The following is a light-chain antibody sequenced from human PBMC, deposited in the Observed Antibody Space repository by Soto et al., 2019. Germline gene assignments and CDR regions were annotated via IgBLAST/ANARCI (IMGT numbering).Light chain of an antibody. CDR1: NRDVGSYNL. Sequence: QSALTQPASVSGSPGQSITIACTGTNRDVGSYNLVSWYQQRPGEAPKLIISEVRNRPSGISYRFTGSKSGNTASLTISGLQAEDEADYYCSSYTSSSTLVLGTGTKLTVL. CDR2: EVR. J-gene: IGLJ1*01. CDR3: SSYTSSSTLV. V-gene: IGLV2-14*01.